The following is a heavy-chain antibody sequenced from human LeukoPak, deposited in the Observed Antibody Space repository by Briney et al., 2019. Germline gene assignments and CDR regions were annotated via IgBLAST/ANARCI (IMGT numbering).Heavy chain of an antibody. J-gene: IGHJ4*02. CDR2: ISAYNGNT. CDR3: AREGIPYSGSRGADH. D-gene: IGHD1-26*01. V-gene: IGHV1-18*01. CDR1: VDTFFSYG. Sequence: ASVKVSCKASVDTFFSYGISWVRQAPGHGLESMGWISAYNGNTIYAQRLPGRVTMTTDTSTSTAYMELRSLRSDDTAVYYCAREGIPYSGSRGADHWGQGTLVTVSS.